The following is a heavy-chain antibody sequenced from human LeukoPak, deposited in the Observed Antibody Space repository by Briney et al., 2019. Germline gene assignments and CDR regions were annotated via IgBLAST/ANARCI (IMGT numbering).Heavy chain of an antibody. J-gene: IGHJ4*02. CDR3: AKDPEGGSGSPWYFEY. Sequence: GGSLRLSCAASGFTFHSYAMSWVRQAPGKGLEWVSSISGSGAGTYYADSVKGRFTVSRDNSKNTLYLQMNSLRAGDTAVYYCAKDPEGGSGSPWYFEYWGQGTLVTVSS. CDR2: ISGSGAGT. V-gene: IGHV3-23*01. D-gene: IGHD3-10*01. CDR1: GFTFHSYA.